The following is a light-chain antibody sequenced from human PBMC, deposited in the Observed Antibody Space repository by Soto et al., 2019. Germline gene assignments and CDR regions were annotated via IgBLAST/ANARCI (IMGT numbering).Light chain of an antibody. CDR1: QNVSNY. Sequence: KVTITCPSNQNVSNYLDWYQQKPGKAPRLLIYGASSLESGVPARFSGGGSGTDFTLTISRLDPEDFAPYYCQQSSSSPIPFGQG. J-gene: IGKJ5*01. CDR2: GAS. CDR3: QQSSSSPIP. V-gene: IGKV1-39*02.